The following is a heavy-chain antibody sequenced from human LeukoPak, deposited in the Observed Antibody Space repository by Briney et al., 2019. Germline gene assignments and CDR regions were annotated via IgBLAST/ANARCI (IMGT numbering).Heavy chain of an antibody. CDR2: TYYRCNWFN. Sequence: SQTLSLTCAISGDSVSSNSAAWNWIRQSPSRGLEWLGMTYYRCNWFNDFALSVKSRITINPDTSKNQFSLQLNSVTPEDTAVYYCAKNYGDSNWFDPWGQGTLVTVS. J-gene: IGHJ5*02. V-gene: IGHV6-1*01. D-gene: IGHD4-17*01. CDR3: AKNYGDSNWFDP. CDR1: GDSVSSNSAA.